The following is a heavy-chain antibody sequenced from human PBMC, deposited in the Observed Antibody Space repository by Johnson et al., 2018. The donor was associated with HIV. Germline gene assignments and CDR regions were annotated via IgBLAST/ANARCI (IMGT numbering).Heavy chain of an antibody. D-gene: IGHD6-13*01. Sequence: VQLVESGGGLVQPGGSLRLSCAASGFTVSSNYMSWVRQAPGKGLEWVSVIYSGGSTYYADSVKGRFTISRDNSKNTLYLQMNSLRAEDTAVYYCAREEPGYSSSWYGEDAFDIWGQGTRVTVSS. CDR2: IYSGGST. J-gene: IGHJ3*02. CDR3: AREEPGYSSSWYGEDAFDI. V-gene: IGHV3-66*02. CDR1: GFTVSSNY.